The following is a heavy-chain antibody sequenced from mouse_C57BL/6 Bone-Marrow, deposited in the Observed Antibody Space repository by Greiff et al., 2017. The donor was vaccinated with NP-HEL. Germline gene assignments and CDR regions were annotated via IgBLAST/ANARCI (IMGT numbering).Heavy chain of an antibody. J-gene: IGHJ3*01. CDR1: GYSITSGYD. Sequence: ESGPGMVKPSQSLSLTCTVPGYSITSGYDWHWIRHFPGNKLEWMGYISYSGSTNYNPSLKSRISITHDTSKNHFFLKLNSVTTEDTATYYFARGWPLITTVPPWFAYWGQGTLVTVSA. CDR2: ISYSGST. CDR3: ARGWPLITTVPPWFAY. V-gene: IGHV3-1*01. D-gene: IGHD1-1*01.